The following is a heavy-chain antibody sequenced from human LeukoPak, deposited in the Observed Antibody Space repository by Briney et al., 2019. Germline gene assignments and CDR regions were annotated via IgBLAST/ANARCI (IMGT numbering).Heavy chain of an antibody. CDR2: IYYSGST. CDR3: ARRRSGYDPNSYYFDY. CDR1: GGSISSYY. J-gene: IGHJ4*02. V-gene: IGHV4-59*08. D-gene: IGHD5-12*01. Sequence: SETLSLTCTVSGGSISSYYWSWIRQPPGKGLEWIGYIYYSGSTYYNPSLKSRVTISVDTSKNQFSLKLSSVTAADTAVYYCARRRSGYDPNSYYFDYWGQGTLVTVSS.